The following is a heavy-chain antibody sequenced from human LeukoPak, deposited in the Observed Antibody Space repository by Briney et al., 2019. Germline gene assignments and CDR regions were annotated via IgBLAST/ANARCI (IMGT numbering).Heavy chain of an antibody. CDR3: ARDLGCSSTSCYNHYFDY. J-gene: IGHJ4*02. Sequence: SVKVSFNASGGTFSIYAISMVRQAPGQGLEWMGGIIPIFGTANYAQKFQGRVTITADESTSTAYMEQSSLRSEDTAVYYCARDLGCSSTSCYNHYFDYWGQGTLVTVSS. CDR1: GGTFSIYA. CDR2: IIPIFGTA. V-gene: IGHV1-69*13. D-gene: IGHD2-2*02.